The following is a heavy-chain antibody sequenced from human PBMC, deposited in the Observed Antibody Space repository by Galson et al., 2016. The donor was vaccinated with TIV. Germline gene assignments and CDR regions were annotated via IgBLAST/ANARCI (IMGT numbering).Heavy chain of an antibody. Sequence: SLRLSCAASGLVVSDNFMTWVRQAPGKGLEWVSLISDTDYTQYADSVKGRFTISRDKSRNIVYLHMDRLRAEDTAVYYCVRERRHCGNECFPRYYFGMDVWGQGTTVTVSS. D-gene: IGHD2-21*01. CDR1: GLVVSDNF. CDR3: VRERRHCGNECFPRYYFGMDV. V-gene: IGHV3-66*03. CDR2: ISDTDYT. J-gene: IGHJ6*02.